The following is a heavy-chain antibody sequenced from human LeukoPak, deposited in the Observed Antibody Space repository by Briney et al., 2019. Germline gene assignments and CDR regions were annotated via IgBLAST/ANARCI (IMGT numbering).Heavy chain of an antibody. J-gene: IGHJ4*02. D-gene: IGHD5-24*01. CDR3: ARDPDGYNWYFDY. V-gene: IGHV1-69*13. CDR1: GGTFSSYA. Sequence: SVKVSFMASGGTFSSYAISWVRQAPGQGLEWMGGIIPIFGTANYAQKFQGRVTITADESTSTAYMELSSLRSEDTAVYYCARDPDGYNWYFDYWGQGTLVTVSS. CDR2: IIPIFGTA.